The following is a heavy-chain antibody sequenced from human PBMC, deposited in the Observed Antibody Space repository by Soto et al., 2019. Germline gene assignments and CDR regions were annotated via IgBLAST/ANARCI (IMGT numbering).Heavy chain of an antibody. CDR1: GFSLSTSGLG. Sequence: QITLKESGPTLVRPTQTLTLTCTFSGFSLSTSGLGVGWIRQPPGKALEWLAVIYWNDDKRYSPCLKARLTITKDTSKNQVVLTITNMDPVDTATYYCAHRPSGWYLFDYWGQGTLVTVSS. CDR2: IYWNDDK. V-gene: IGHV2-5*01. D-gene: IGHD6-19*01. J-gene: IGHJ4*02. CDR3: AHRPSGWYLFDY.